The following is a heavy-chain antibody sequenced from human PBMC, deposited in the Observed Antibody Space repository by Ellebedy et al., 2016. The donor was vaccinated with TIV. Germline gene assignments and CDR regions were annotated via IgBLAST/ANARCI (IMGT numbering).Heavy chain of an antibody. J-gene: IGHJ5*02. CDR1: GYSSTSYW. D-gene: IGHD1-26*01. CDR2: IDPSDSST. V-gene: IGHV5-10-1*01. Sequence: PGGSLRLSCKGFGYSSTSYWISWVRQMPGKGLEWMGKIDPSDSSTNYSPSFQGRVTMSVDKSINTAYLQWSSLKASDTAMYYCAKWALAGSWGQGTLVTVSS. CDR3: AKWALAGS.